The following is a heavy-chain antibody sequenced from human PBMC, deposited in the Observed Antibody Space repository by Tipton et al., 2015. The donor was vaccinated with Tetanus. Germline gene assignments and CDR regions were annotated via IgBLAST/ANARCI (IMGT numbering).Heavy chain of an antibody. CDR1: GGSISSDGAY. CDR3: ARDRGVRGGYYYYHGMDV. Sequence: GLVKPSETLSLTCSVSGGSISSDGAYWSWIRQHPGEGLEWIGYISNSGSTYYNPSLKSRVTISVGTSQKQISLKVNSVTAADTAVYYCARDRGVRGGYYYYHGMDVWGQGTTVTVSS. D-gene: IGHD3-10*01. J-gene: IGHJ6*02. V-gene: IGHV4-31*03. CDR2: ISNSGST.